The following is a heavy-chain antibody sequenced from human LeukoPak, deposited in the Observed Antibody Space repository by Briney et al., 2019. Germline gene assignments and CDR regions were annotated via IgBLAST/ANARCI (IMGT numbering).Heavy chain of an antibody. CDR3: ASGGLQAGRWMVSYGYDGY. CDR1: GYTFTSYA. CDR2: INAGNGNT. Sequence: ASVKVSCKASGYTFTSYAMHWVRQAPGQRLEWMGWINAGNGNTKYSQKFQGRVTITRDTSASTAYMELSSLRSEDTAVYYCASGGLQAGRWMVSYGYDGYWGQGTLVTVSS. J-gene: IGHJ4*02. V-gene: IGHV1-3*01. D-gene: IGHD5-18*01.